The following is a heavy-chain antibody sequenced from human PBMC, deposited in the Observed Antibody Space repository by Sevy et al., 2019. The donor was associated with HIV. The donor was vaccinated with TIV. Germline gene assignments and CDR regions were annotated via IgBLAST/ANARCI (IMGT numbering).Heavy chain of an antibody. CDR1: GFTFNNYW. Sequence: GGSLRLSCAASGFTFNNYWMSWVRQAPGRGLEWVANIKQDGSEKYNVDSVKGRFTISRDNAKNSMYLQMNSLRAEDTAVYYCAKAVYASKVVVTNGFDYWGQGTLVTVSS. V-gene: IGHV3-7*01. D-gene: IGHD3-22*01. CDR2: IKQDGSEK. J-gene: IGHJ4*02. CDR3: AKAVYASKVVVTNGFDY.